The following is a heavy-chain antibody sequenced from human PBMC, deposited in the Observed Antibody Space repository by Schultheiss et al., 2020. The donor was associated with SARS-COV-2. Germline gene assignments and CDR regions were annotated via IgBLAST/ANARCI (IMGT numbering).Heavy chain of an antibody. D-gene: IGHD6-19*01. CDR2: IWYDGSNK. J-gene: IGHJ5*02. Sequence: GGSLRLSCAASGFTFSSYWMSWVRQAPGKGLEWVAVIWYDGSNKYYADSVKGRFTISRDNSKNTLYLQMNSLRAEDTAVYYCARDGGSGWYIPWGQGTLVTVSS. V-gene: IGHV3-33*08. CDR1: GFTFSSYW. CDR3: ARDGGSGWYIP.